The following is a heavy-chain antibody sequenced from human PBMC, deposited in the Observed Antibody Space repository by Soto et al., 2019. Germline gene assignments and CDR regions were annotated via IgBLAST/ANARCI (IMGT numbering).Heavy chain of an antibody. CDR3: ARDHGRLRYFDWLLDY. V-gene: IGHV1-69*13. CDR1: GGTFSSYA. J-gene: IGHJ4*02. D-gene: IGHD3-9*01. CDR2: IIPIFGTA. Sequence: ASVKVSCKASGGTFSSYAIIWVRQAPGQGLEWMGGIIPIFGTANYAQKFQGRVTITADESTSTAYMELSSLRSEDTAVYYCARDHGRLRYFDWLLDYWGQGTLVTVSS.